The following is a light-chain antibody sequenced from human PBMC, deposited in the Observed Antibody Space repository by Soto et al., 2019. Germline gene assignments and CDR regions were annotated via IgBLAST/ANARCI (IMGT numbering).Light chain of an antibody. Sequence: QSLLTQPASVSGSPGQSITISCTGTSSDVGGYNYVSWYQQHPGKAPKLMIYEVSNRPSGVSNRFSGSKSGNTASLTISGLQAEDEADYYCISYTSSSIDYVFGTGTKLTVL. CDR1: SSDVGGYNY. CDR3: ISYTSSSIDYV. V-gene: IGLV2-14*01. CDR2: EVS. J-gene: IGLJ1*01.